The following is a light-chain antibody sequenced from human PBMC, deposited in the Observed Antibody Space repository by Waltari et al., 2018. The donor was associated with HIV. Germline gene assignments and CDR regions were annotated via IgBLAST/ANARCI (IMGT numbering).Light chain of an antibody. V-gene: IGKV1-39*01. CDR1: QSISTY. Sequence: DIQMTQSPSSLSASVGDRVTITCRASQSISTYLNWYQQNPGKAPKLLIYAASSLQSGVPSRFSGSGSETDFTLTISSLEPEDFATYYCQQSYTLAFGQGTKVEFK. CDR2: AAS. J-gene: IGKJ1*01. CDR3: QQSYTLA.